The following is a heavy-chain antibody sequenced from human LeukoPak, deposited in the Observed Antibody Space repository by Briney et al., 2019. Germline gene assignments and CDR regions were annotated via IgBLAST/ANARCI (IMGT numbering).Heavy chain of an antibody. V-gene: IGHV3-74*01. J-gene: IGHJ4*02. D-gene: IGHD5-24*01. CDR2: INNDGRST. Sequence: GGSLRLSCVASGFTLSSYWMHWVRHDPGKGLVWVERINNDGRSTTYGASLNGRFTISRDNANNTVHLQLNSLRAEDTAVYYCVRDVWGDRDGFFDNWGQGTLVTVSS. CDR1: GFTLSSYW. CDR3: VRDVWGDRDGFFDN.